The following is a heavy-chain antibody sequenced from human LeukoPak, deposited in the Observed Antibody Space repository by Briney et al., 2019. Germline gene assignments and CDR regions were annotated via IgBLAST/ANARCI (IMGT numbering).Heavy chain of an antibody. CDR1: GFTFSSYG. Sequence: GGSLRLSCAASGFTFSSYGMHWVRQAPGKGLEWVAVIWYGGSNKYYADSVKGRFTISRDNSKNTLYLQMNSLRPEDTAVYYCARGNDYGDYSNWFDPWGQGTLVTVSS. CDR2: IWYGGSNK. D-gene: IGHD4-17*01. V-gene: IGHV3-33*01. CDR3: ARGNDYGDYSNWFDP. J-gene: IGHJ5*02.